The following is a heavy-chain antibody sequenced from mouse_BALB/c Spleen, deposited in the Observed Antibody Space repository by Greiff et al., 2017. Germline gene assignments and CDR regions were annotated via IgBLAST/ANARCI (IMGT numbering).Heavy chain of an antibody. CDR2: ISSGSSTI. Sequence: EVMLVESGGGLVQPGGSRKLSCAASGFTFSSFGMHWVRQAPEKGLEWVAYISSGSSTIYYADTVKGRFTISRDNPKNTLFLQMTSLRSEDTAMYYCARGVGPYYFDYWGQGTTLTVSS. CDR3: ARGVGPYYFDY. V-gene: IGHV5-17*02. D-gene: IGHD4-1*01. CDR1: GFTFSSFG. J-gene: IGHJ2*01.